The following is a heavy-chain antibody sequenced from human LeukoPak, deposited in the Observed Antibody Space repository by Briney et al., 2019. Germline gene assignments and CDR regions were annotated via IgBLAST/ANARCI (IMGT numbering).Heavy chain of an antibody. J-gene: IGHJ5*02. V-gene: IGHV4-39*01. CDR3: ARQRGYCSGGSCYGRWFDP. CDR2: IYYSGST. D-gene: IGHD2-15*01. Sequence: SETLSLTCTVSGGSISSTIYYWGWIRQPPGKGLEWIGSIYYSGSTYYNPSLKSRVTISVDTAKNQFSLKLSSVTAADTPVYYCARQRGYCSGGSCYGRWFDPWGQGTLVTVSS. CDR1: GGSISSTIYY.